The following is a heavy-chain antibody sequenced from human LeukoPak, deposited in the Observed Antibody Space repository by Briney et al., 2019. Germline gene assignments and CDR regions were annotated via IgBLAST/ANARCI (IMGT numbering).Heavy chain of an antibody. V-gene: IGHV1-69*04. CDR1: GYTFTSYA. D-gene: IGHD3-22*01. J-gene: IGHJ4*02. CDR3: ARDTHYYDSSGYYPWGDY. CDR2: IIPILGIA. Sequence: EASVKVSCKASGYTFTSYAISWVRQAPGQGLEWMGRIIPILGIANYAQKFQGRVTITADKSTSTAYMELSSLRSEDTAAYYCARDTHYYDSSGYYPWGDYWGQGTLVTVSS.